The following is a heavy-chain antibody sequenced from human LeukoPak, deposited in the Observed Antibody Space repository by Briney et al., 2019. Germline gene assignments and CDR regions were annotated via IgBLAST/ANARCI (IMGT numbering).Heavy chain of an antibody. Sequence: PSETLSLACAVSGYSITTGSYWGWIRQPPGKGLEWIGNIYHSGSTYYNPSLKSRVTISADTSKNQLSLKLTSVTAPDTAVYYCAKVGAYGDYARHDYWGQGTLVTVSS. J-gene: IGHJ4*02. V-gene: IGHV4-38-2*01. CDR1: GYSITTGSY. CDR2: IYHSGST. D-gene: IGHD4-17*01. CDR3: AKVGAYGDYARHDY.